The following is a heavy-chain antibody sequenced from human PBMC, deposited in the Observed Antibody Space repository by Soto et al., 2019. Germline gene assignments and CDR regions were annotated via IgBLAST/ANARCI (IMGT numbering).Heavy chain of an antibody. CDR3: ARAGGDYDILTGRYFDY. J-gene: IGHJ4*02. Sequence: ASVKVSCKASGGTFSSYTISWVRQAPGQGLEWMGRIIPILGIANYAQKFQGRVTITADKSTSTAYMELSSLRSEDTAVYYCARAGGDYDILTGRYFDYWGQGTLVTVSS. CDR2: IIPILGIA. D-gene: IGHD3-9*01. CDR1: GGTFSSYT. V-gene: IGHV1-69*02.